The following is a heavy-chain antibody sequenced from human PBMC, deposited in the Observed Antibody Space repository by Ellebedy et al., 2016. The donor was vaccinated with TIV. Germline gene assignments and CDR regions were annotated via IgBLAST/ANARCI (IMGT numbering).Heavy chain of an antibody. CDR1: GGSISSGGYY. Sequence: SETLSLTXTVSGGSISSGGYYWSWIRQHPGKGLEWIGYIYYSGSTNYNPSLKSRVTISVDTSKNQFSLKLSSVTAADTAVYYCARRDITPGIAGRPGAFDIWGQGTMVTVSS. D-gene: IGHD6-13*01. CDR2: IYYSGST. J-gene: IGHJ3*02. V-gene: IGHV4-61*08. CDR3: ARRDITPGIAGRPGAFDI.